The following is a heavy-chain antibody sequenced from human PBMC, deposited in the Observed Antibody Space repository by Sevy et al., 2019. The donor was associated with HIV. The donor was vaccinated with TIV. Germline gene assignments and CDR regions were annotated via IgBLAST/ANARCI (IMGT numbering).Heavy chain of an antibody. D-gene: IGHD6-13*01. Sequence: GGYLRLSCAASGFTFSSYEMNWVRQAPGKGLEWVSYISSSGSTIYYADSVKGRFTISRDNAKNSLYLQMNSLRAEDTAVYYCARDGLAAAGTGDYWGQGTLVTVSS. V-gene: IGHV3-48*03. J-gene: IGHJ4*02. CDR2: ISSSGSTI. CDR1: GFTFSSYE. CDR3: ARDGLAAAGTGDY.